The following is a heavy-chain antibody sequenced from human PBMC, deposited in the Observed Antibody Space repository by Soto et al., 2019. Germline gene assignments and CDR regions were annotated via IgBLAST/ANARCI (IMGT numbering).Heavy chain of an antibody. CDR2: FYSSGSI. Sequence: PXETLRLTCFVSGCSITAGGYYWSWIRHHPGKGLEWIGSFYSSGSIIYNPSLRSRVSISGDTSSNQFSMSLTSVTAADTARYYCARMYSGGSGWVHHWGQGNLVTVSS. D-gene: IGHD1-26*01. CDR1: GCSITAGGYY. CDR3: ARMYSGGSGWVHH. J-gene: IGHJ5*02. V-gene: IGHV4-31*03.